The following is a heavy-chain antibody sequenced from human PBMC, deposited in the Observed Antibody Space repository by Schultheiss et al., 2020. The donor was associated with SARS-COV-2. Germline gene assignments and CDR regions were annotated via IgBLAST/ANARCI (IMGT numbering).Heavy chain of an antibody. J-gene: IGHJ6*02. V-gene: IGHV4-39*07. Sequence: SETLSLTCTVSGGSISSSTYYWGWIRQPPGKGLEWIGNMYYSGSTNYNPSLKSRVTISVDTSKNQFSLKLSSVTAADTAVYYCARGVIAYYYGMDVWGQGTTVTVSS. CDR2: MYYSGST. CDR1: GGSISSSTYY. CDR3: ARGVIAYYYGMDV.